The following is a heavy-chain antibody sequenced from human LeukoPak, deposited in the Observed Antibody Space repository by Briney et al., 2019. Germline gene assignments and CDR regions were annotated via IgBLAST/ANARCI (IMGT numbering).Heavy chain of an antibody. CDR2: IIPIFGTA. V-gene: IGHV1-69*01. CDR1: GGTFSSYA. J-gene: IGHJ6*03. D-gene: IGHD6-6*01. Sequence: SVKVSCKASGGTFSSYAISRVRQAPGQGLEWMGGIIPIFGTANYAQKFQGRVTITADESTSTAYMELSRLRSEDTAVYYCARGIIAAPYYYYMDVWGKGTTVTVSS. CDR3: ARGIIAAPYYYYMDV.